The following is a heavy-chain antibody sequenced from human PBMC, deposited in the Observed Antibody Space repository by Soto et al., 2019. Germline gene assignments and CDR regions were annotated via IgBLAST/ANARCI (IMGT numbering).Heavy chain of an antibody. D-gene: IGHD5-12*01. CDR1: GGTFSSYA. Sequence: GASVKVSCKASGGTFSSYAISWVRQAPGQGLEWMGGIIPIFGTANYAQKFQGRVTITADESTSTAYMELSNLRSEDTAVYYCATGTVEMATTSHFDYWGQGTLVTVSS. J-gene: IGHJ4*02. CDR2: IIPIFGTA. V-gene: IGHV1-69*13. CDR3: ATGTVEMATTSHFDY.